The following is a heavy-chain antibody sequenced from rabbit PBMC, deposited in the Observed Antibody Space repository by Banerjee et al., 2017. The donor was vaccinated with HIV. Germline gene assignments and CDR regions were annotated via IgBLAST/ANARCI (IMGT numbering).Heavy chain of an antibody. CDR3: ARAGSSDVSYFDL. Sequence: QQQLEESGGGLVKPGGTLTLTCKASGIDFSNYYYMCWVRQAPGKGLDLIACTYIGTAGSNYASWAKGRFTISETSSTTMTLQMTSLTGADTATYFCARAGSSDVSYFDLWGQGTLVTVS. D-gene: IGHD8-1*01. J-gene: IGHJ4*01. V-gene: IGHV1S45*01. CDR1: GIDFSNYYY. CDR2: TYIGTAGS.